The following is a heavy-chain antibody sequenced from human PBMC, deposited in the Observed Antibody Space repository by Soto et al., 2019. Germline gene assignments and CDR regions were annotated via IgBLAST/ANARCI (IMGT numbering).Heavy chain of an antibody. V-gene: IGHV1-18*01. CDR3: ARAADRFDFVWGRNDALDI. Sequence: QVQLLQSGPEVKKPGASVKVSCRAFGYRFTEFGISWVRQAPGQGLEWVRWSRADNSHPNYAKSLQGRVNVTTAPSSQTASMELTSLTSAATAVYDCARAADRFDFVWGRNDALDIWGQGTLVFVSS. CDR1: GYRFTEFG. J-gene: IGHJ3*02. D-gene: IGHD3-16*01. CDR2: SRADNSHP.